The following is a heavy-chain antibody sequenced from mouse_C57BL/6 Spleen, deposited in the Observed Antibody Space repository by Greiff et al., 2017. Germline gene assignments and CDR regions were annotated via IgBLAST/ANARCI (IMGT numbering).Heavy chain of an antibody. CDR2: IDPSDSYT. CDR3: GRWGPTAHFDD. V-gene: IGHV1-50*01. J-gene: IGHJ2*01. Sequence: QVQLQQPGAELVKPGASVKLSCKASGYTFTSYWMQWVKQRPGPGLEWIGEIDPSDSYTNYNQKFKGKATLTVATSSSTAYLQLRSLTSEDAAVYYCGRWGPTAHFDDWGKGTTLTVSS. D-gene: IGHD1-2*01. CDR1: GYTFTSYW.